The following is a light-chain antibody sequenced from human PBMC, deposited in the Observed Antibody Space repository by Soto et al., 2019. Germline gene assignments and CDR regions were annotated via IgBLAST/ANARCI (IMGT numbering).Light chain of an antibody. V-gene: IGKV1-9*01. J-gene: IGKJ1*01. CDR1: QGISSY. Sequence: TRRASQGISSYLAWYQQKPGKAPKLLIYAASTLQSGVPSRFSGIRSETAYALALRTLHPDYSATPICEHSYTAAVTVGEGTKVDIK. CDR3: EHSYTAAVT. CDR2: AAS.